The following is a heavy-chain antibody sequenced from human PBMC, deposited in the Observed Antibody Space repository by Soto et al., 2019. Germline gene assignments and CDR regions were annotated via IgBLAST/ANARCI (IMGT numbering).Heavy chain of an antibody. Sequence: QVQLVESGGGVVQPGRSLRLSCAASGFTFSSYGIHWVLQAPGKGLEWVAVIWYDGSNKYYADSVKGRFTISRDNSKNTLYLQMNSLRAEDTAVYYCARGLRRPLWNYYYYMDVWGKGTTVTVSS. CDR2: IWYDGSNK. D-gene: IGHD3-3*01. CDR3: ARGLRRPLWNYYYYMDV. V-gene: IGHV3-33*01. J-gene: IGHJ6*03. CDR1: GFTFSSYG.